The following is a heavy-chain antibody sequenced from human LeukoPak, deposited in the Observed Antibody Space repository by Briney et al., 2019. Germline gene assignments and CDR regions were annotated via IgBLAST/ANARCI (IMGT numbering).Heavy chain of an antibody. Sequence: GGSLRLSCAASGFTFSSYSMNWVRQAPGKGLEWVSYISSSSSTIYYADSVKGRFTISRDNAKNSLYLQMNSLRAEDTAVYYCARGFSSAPGRWGQGTLVTVSS. J-gene: IGHJ4*02. CDR2: ISSSSSTI. CDR3: ARGFSSAPGR. V-gene: IGHV3-48*04. CDR1: GFTFSSYS. D-gene: IGHD2-15*01.